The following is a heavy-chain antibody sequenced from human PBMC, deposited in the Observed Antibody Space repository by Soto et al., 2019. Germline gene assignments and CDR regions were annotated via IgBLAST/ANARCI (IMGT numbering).Heavy chain of an antibody. D-gene: IGHD6-19*01. CDR1: GFTFSSYG. J-gene: IGHJ4*01. V-gene: IGHV3-30*18. CDR3: AKLAAGYSSGWYYFDY. Sequence: QVQLVESGGGVVQPGRSLRLSCAASGFTFSSYGMHWVRQAPGKGLEWVAVISYDGSNKYYADSVKGRFTISRDNSKNTLDLHMNSLRAEDTAVYYCAKLAAGYSSGWYYFDYWGQGTLVTVSS. CDR2: ISYDGSNK.